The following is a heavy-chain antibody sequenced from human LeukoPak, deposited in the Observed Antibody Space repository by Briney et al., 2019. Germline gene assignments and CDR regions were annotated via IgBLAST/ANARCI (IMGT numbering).Heavy chain of an antibody. CDR1: GFTFSGYR. CDR3: AKDPGFGESYYGMDV. J-gene: IGHJ6*02. V-gene: IGHV3-30*18. D-gene: IGHD3-10*01. Sequence: QSGGSLRLSCAASGFTFSGYRMNWVRQAPGKGLEWVAVISYDGSNKYYADSVKGRFTISRDNSKNTLYLQMNSLRAEDTAVYYCAKDPGFGESYYGMDVWGQGTTVTVSS. CDR2: ISYDGSNK.